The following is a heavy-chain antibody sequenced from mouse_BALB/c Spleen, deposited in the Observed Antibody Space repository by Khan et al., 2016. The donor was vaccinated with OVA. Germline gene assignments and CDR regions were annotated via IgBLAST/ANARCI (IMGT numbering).Heavy chain of an antibody. CDR2: IWGDGST. J-gene: IGHJ4*01. D-gene: IGHD2-10*01. CDR3: ARAYYGNYREAMDY. V-gene: IGHV2-6-7*01. CDR1: GFSLTGYG. Sequence: QVQLKESGPGLVAPSQSLSITCTVSGFSLTGYGVNWVRQPPGKGLEWLGMIWGDGSTDYNSALKSRLSISQDNSKSQVFLKMNSLQTDDTVRYYCARAYYGNYREAMDYWGQGTSVTVSS.